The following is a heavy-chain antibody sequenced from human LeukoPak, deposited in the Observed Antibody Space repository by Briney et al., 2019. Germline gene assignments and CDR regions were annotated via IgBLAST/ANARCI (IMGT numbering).Heavy chain of an antibody. V-gene: IGHV4-30-4*01. CDR2: IYYSGTT. CDR3: ARRMNGWFNP. CDR1: GGSFSGYY. J-gene: IGHJ5*02. D-gene: IGHD2-8*01. Sequence: SETLSLTCAVYGGSFSGYYWTWIRQPPGKGLEWIGYIYYSGTTYYNPSLKSRVTISVDTSKNQFSLNLSSVTAADTAVYYCARRMNGWFNPWGQGTLVTVSS.